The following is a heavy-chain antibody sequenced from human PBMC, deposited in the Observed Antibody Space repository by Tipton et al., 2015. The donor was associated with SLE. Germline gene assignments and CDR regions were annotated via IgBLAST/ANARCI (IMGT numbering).Heavy chain of an antibody. D-gene: IGHD1-14*01. CDR2: TYYRSKWGN. Sequence: GLVKPSQTLSLTCAISGDSVPSNSAAWSWIRQSPSRGLEWLGRTYYRSKWGNDYAVSVKSRITVNPDTAQNQFSLQLSSVTPEDTAVYFCARAGGGKRAFDVWGQGTVVTVSS. V-gene: IGHV6-1*01. CDR1: GDSVPSNSAA. J-gene: IGHJ3*01. CDR3: ARAGGGKRAFDV.